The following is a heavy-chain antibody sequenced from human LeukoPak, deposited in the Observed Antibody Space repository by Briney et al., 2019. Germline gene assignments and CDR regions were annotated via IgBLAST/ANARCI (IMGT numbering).Heavy chain of an antibody. Sequence: GGALRLSCAASGFTFSSYAMSWVRQAPGKGLEWVSTISGSGGSTYYADSVKGRFTISRDNSKNTLYLQMNSLRAEDTAVYYCAKSTYSSGWYVDYWGQGTLVTVSS. CDR3: AKSTYSSGWYVDY. CDR1: GFTFSSYA. J-gene: IGHJ4*02. CDR2: ISGSGGST. D-gene: IGHD6-19*01. V-gene: IGHV3-23*01.